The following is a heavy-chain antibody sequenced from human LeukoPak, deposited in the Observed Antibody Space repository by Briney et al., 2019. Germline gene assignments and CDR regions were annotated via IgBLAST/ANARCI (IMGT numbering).Heavy chain of an antibody. D-gene: IGHD2-2*01. CDR3: ARGRYCSSTSCYGYYYYGMDV. CDR2: INHGGST. Sequence: SETLSLTCAVYGGSFSGYYWSWIRQPPGKGLEWIGEINHGGSTNYNPSLKSRVTISVDTSKNQFSLKLSSVTAADTAVYYCARGRYCSSTSCYGYYYYGMDVWGQGTTVTVSS. V-gene: IGHV4-34*01. J-gene: IGHJ6*02. CDR1: GGSFSGYY.